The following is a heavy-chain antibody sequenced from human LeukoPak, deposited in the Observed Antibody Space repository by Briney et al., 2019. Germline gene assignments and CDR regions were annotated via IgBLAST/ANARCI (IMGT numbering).Heavy chain of an antibody. V-gene: IGHV3-64*01. D-gene: IGHD5-18*01. CDR1: GFTFSSYA. CDR2: ISSNGVST. J-gene: IGHJ4*02. CDR3: ARNTSMSYYFDS. Sequence: GGSLRLSCAASGFTFSSYAMNWVRQAPGTGLEYVSGISSNGVSTYYANSVKGRFTISRDNSKNTLYLQMGSLRAEDMAVYYCARNTSMSYYFDSWGQGTLVTVSS.